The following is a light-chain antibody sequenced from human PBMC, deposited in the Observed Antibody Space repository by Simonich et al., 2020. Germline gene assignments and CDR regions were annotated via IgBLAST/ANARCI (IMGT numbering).Light chain of an antibody. J-gene: IGKJ3*01. CDR3: QQRSNWPPIFT. V-gene: IGKV3D-20*02. CDR1: QSVSSSY. Sequence: EIVLTQSPGTLSLSPGERATLSCRASQSVSSSYLAWYQQKPGKAPRLRIYGASSRATGIPDRFSGSGSGTDFTLTISRLEPEDFAVYYCQQRSNWPPIFTFGPGTKVDIK. CDR2: GAS.